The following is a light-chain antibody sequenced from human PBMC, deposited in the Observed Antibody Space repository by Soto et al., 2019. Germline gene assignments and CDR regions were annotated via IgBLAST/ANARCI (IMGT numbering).Light chain of an antibody. CDR3: QQYNSYPFT. J-gene: IGKJ3*01. CDR2: AAS. Sequence: DLQMTQSPSSLSASVGDRVTLTCRASQGISNYLAWFQQKPGKAPKYLIYAASSLQGGVLSKFSGSGSGTEFTLTIGSLQPEDYATNYCQQYNSYPFTFSPGTKVDI. V-gene: IGKV1-16*02. CDR1: QGISNY.